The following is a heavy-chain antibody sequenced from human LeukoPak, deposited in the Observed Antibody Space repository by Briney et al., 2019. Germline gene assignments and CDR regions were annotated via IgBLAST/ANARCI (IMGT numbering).Heavy chain of an antibody. CDR3: AKDRSDIVLMVLSY. V-gene: IGHV3-23*01. CDR2: ISGSGGST. Sequence: PGGSLRLPCADSGFTFSDYYMSWVRQAPGKGLEWVSAISGSGGSTYYADSVKGRFTISRDNSKNTLYLQMNSLRAEDTAVYYCAKDRSDIVLMVLSYWGQGTLVTVSS. J-gene: IGHJ4*02. CDR1: GFTFSDYY. D-gene: IGHD2-8*01.